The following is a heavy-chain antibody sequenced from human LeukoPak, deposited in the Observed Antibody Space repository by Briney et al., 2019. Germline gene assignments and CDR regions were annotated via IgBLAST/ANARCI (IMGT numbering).Heavy chain of an antibody. V-gene: IGHV4-59*08. CDR3: ARWYSSGWSFDY. D-gene: IGHD6-19*01. CDR1: GGSISSYY. J-gene: IGHJ4*02. Sequence: SETLSLTCTVYGGSISSYYWSWIRQPPGKGLEWIGYIYYSGSTNYNPSLKSRVTISVDTSKNQFSLKLSSVTAADTAVYYCARWYSSGWSFDYWGQGTLVTVSS. CDR2: IYYSGST.